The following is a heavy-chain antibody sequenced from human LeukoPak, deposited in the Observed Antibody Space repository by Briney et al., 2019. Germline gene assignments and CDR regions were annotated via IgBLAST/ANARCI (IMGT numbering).Heavy chain of an antibody. CDR2: IRSKIYGGTT. D-gene: IGHD3-22*01. J-gene: IGHJ4*02. V-gene: IGHV3-49*04. CDR1: GFTFGDYT. CDR3: ARAYYYYSSAYLIDY. Sequence: GRSLRLSCTASGFTFGDYTMNWARQAPGKGLEWVGFIRSKIYGGTTEYAASVQGRFTISRDDSKSIAYLQMNGLNTEDTAVYYCARAYYYYSSAYLIDYWGQGNLVTVSS.